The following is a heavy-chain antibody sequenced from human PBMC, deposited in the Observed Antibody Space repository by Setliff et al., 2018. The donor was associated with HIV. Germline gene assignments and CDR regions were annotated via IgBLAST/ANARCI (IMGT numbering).Heavy chain of an antibody. V-gene: IGHV4-61*02. J-gene: IGHJ2*01. CDR3: TRDTGYILSGYRPHWCFDL. D-gene: IGHD3-9*01. CDR2: IYSTGST. Sequence: PSETLSLTCTFSGDSISSGNYYRSWIRQPAGKGLEWIGRIYSTGSTNYNPSLKSRVTISSDTSKNLFSLKLTTVTAADAAVYYCTRDTGYILSGYRPHWCFDLWGRGTLVTVSS. CDR1: GDSISSGNYY.